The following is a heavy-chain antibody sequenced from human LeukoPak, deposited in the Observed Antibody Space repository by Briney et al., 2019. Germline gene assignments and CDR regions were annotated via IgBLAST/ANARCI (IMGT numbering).Heavy chain of an antibody. D-gene: IGHD6-13*01. CDR2: ISSSSSYI. CDR3: ARDLAAAAGRSFLDYYYMDV. CDR1: GFTFSSYS. V-gene: IGHV3-21*01. Sequence: PGGSLRLSCAASGFTFSSYSMNWVRQAPGKGLEWVSSISSSSSYIYYADSVKGRFTISRDNAKNSLYLQMNSLRAEDTAVYYCARDLAAAAGRSFLDYYYMDVWGKGTTVTISS. J-gene: IGHJ6*03.